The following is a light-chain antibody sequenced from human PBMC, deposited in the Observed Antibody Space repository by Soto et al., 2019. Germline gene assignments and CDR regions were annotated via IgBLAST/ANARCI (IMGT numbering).Light chain of an antibody. CDR2: EGT. Sequence: QSALTQPASVSGSPGQSITISCTGTSRDVGSYDLVSWYQHRPGKAPKLMIYEGTKRPSGVSNRFSGSKSGNTASLAISGLQAEDEADYYCCSYAGSTTYVFGTGTKLTVL. V-gene: IGLV2-23*01. CDR1: SRDVGSYDL. J-gene: IGLJ1*01. CDR3: CSYAGSTTYV.